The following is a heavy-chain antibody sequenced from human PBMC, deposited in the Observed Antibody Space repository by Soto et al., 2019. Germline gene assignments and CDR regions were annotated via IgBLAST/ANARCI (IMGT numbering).Heavy chain of an antibody. D-gene: IGHD3-16*02. Sequence: PGGSLRLSCAASGFTFSSYAMSWVRQAPGKGLEWVSAISGSGDSTYYADSVKGRFTISRDNSKNTLYLQMNSLRAEDTAVYYCAKVIGGVIVVLSYFDYWGQGTLVTVSS. CDR3: AKVIGGVIVVLSYFDY. CDR2: ISGSGDST. CDR1: GFTFSSYA. V-gene: IGHV3-23*01. J-gene: IGHJ4*02.